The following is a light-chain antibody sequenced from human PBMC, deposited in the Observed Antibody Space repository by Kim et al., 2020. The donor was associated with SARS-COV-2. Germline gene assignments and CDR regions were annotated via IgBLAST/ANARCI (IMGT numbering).Light chain of an antibody. CDR2: DAS. V-gene: IGKV3-11*01. Sequence: SPGERSTRSCRASQSVSSYLVWYQQKPGQAPRLLIYDASNRVAGIPARFSASGSGTDFTLTISSLEPEDIAVYYCQHRRDWPRLTFGGGTKVDIK. CDR3: QHRRDWPRLT. J-gene: IGKJ4*01. CDR1: QSVSSY.